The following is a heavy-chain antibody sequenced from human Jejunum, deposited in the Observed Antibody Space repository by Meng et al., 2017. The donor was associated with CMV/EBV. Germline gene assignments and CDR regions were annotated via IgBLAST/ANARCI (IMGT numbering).Heavy chain of an antibody. D-gene: IGHD2-15*01. CDR3: GRGRIYDY. V-gene: IGHV1-8*01. CDR2: MSPNGGRT. Sequence: VSCKASGYTLNNYDVNWVRQVTGRGLEWMGWMSPNGGRTGYAPKFQGRVTMTWNTSITTAYMELRSLTFEDTAVYYCGRGRIYDYWGQGTLVTVSS. J-gene: IGHJ4*02. CDR1: GYTLNNYD.